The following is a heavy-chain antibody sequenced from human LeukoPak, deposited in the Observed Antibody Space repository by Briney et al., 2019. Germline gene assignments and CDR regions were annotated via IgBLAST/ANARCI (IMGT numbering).Heavy chain of an antibody. V-gene: IGHV4-59*01. Sequence: PSETLSLTCSVSGGSIGRYWWSWIRQPPGQGLEWIGYIYYTGSTNCNPSLKSRVTISLDMSKNRLSLKLSSVTAADTAVYYCATHPTVITRFVMWGQRAIVTVSS. CDR1: GGSIGRYW. CDR3: ATHPTVITRFVM. J-gene: IGHJ3*02. CDR2: IYYTGST. D-gene: IGHD4-23*01.